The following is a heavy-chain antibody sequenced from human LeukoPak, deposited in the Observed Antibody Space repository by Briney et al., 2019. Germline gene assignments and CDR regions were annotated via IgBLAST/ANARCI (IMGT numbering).Heavy chain of an antibody. Sequence: PGGSLRLSCAASGFTFSSYGMHWVRQAPGKGLEWVAFIRYDGSNKYYADSVKGRFTISRDNSKNTLYLQMNSLRAEDTAVYYCAKPYYYDSSGYYRRFDYFDYWGQGTLVTVSS. CDR1: GFTFSSYG. D-gene: IGHD3-22*01. CDR2: IRYDGSNK. CDR3: AKPYYYDSSGYYRRFDYFDY. V-gene: IGHV3-30*02. J-gene: IGHJ4*02.